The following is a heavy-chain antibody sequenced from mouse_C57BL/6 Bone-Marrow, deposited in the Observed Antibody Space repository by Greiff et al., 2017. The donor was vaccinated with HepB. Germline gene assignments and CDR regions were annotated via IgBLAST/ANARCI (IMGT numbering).Heavy chain of an antibody. D-gene: IGHD1-1*01. Sequence: QVQLQQPGAELVKPGASVKLSCKASGYTFTSYWMHWVKQRPGQGLEWIGMIHPNSGSTNYNEKFKSKATLTVDKSSSTAYMQLSSLTSEDSAVYYSARVSIITTVVAHYYAMDYWGQGTSVTVSS. CDR2: IHPNSGST. CDR1: GYTFTSYW. V-gene: IGHV1-64*01. J-gene: IGHJ4*01. CDR3: ARVSIITTVVAHYYAMDY.